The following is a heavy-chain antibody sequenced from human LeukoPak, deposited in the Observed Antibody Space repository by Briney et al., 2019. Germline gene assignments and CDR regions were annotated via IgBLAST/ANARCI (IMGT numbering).Heavy chain of an antibody. Sequence: ASVKVSCKASGYTFTGYYMHWVRQAPGQGLEWMGRINPNSGGTNYAQKFQGRVTMTRDTSISTAYMELSRLRSDDTAVYYCARDKDWLNWFDPWGQGTLVTVSS. CDR1: GYTFTGYY. J-gene: IGHJ5*02. V-gene: IGHV1-2*06. D-gene: IGHD3-9*01. CDR3: ARDKDWLNWFDP. CDR2: INPNSGGT.